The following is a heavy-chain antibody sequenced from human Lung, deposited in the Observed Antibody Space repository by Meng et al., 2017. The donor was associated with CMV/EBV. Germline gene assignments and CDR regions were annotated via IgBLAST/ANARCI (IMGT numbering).Heavy chain of an antibody. J-gene: IGHJ4*02. CDR1: GVSVSNDDYH. CDR2: LYSTGTD. Sequence: SETLSLXCSVSGVSVSNDDYHWSWIRQSPGKGLEWIGQLYSTGTDTFNHSLMSRVTISKDTSKNRFSLTLTSVTAADTAVYFCVAYLVGIGGRGYWGQGXMVTVPS. V-gene: IGHV4-61*08. CDR3: VAYLVGIGGRGY. D-gene: IGHD1-26*01.